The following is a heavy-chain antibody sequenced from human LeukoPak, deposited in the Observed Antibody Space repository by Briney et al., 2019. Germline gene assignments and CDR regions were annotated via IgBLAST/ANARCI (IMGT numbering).Heavy chain of an antibody. V-gene: IGHV3-48*01. CDR1: GFTFSSYS. J-gene: IGHJ5*02. Sequence: PGGSLRLSCAASGFTFSSYSMNWVRQAPGKGLEWVSYITGGTITIYYADSVKDRFTISRDSAKNALYLQMNSLRADDTAVYYCARGGGPSNWFDPWGQGTLVTVSS. D-gene: IGHD4-23*01. CDR3: ARGGGPSNWFDP. CDR2: ITGGTITI.